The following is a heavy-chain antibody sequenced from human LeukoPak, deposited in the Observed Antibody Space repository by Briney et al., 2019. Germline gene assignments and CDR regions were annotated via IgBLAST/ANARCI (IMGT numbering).Heavy chain of an antibody. CDR1: GGSISGYY. CDR3: ARRSVKYYDSSGYQRTLDY. V-gene: IGHV4-34*01. D-gene: IGHD3-22*01. J-gene: IGHJ4*02. Sequence: PSETLSLTCAVYGGSISGYYWSWIRQPPGKGLEWIGEINHSGSTNYNPSLKSRVTISVDTSKNQFSLKLSSVTAADTAVYYCARRSVKYYDSSGYQRTLDYWGQGTLVTVSS. CDR2: INHSGST.